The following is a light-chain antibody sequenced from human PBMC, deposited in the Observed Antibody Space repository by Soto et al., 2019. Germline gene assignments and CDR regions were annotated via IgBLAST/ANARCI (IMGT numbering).Light chain of an antibody. CDR3: AAWDDSLNGVV. Sequence: QSVLTQPPSASGTPGQRVTISCSGSSSNIGSNSVNWYQQLPGTAPKLLMYSSNQRPSGVPDRFSGSKSGTSASLAISGLQSEDEVDYYCAAWDDSLNGVVFGGGTKVTVL. J-gene: IGLJ2*01. V-gene: IGLV1-44*01. CDR2: SSN. CDR1: SSNIGSNS.